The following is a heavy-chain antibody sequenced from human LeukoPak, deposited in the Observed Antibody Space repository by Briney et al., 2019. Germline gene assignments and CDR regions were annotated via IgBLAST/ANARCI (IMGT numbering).Heavy chain of an antibody. CDR1: GYTFTSYY. CDR2: INPSGGST. J-gene: IGHJ3*02. Sequence: ASVKVSCKASGYTFTSYYVHWVRQAPGQGLEWTGIINPSGGSTSYAQKFQGRVTMTRDMSTSTVYMELSSLRSEDTAVYYCARDSPYDSSGYYSGGGDAFDIWGQGTMVTVSS. D-gene: IGHD3-22*01. CDR3: ARDSPYDSSGYYSGGGDAFDI. V-gene: IGHV1-46*01.